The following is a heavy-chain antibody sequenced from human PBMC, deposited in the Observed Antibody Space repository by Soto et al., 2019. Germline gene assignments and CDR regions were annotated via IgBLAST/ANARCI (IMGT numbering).Heavy chain of an antibody. CDR1: GASISNSIYY. CDR2: IDYSGNT. Sequence: NPSETLSLTCTVSGASISNSIYYWGWIRQPPGNGLEWIGSIDYSGNTYYNPSLKSRVTISGDTSKHQFSLRLTSVTAADTAVYYCTRHNGYLTPDYWGQGTLVTVSS. D-gene: IGHD2-8*01. J-gene: IGHJ4*02. V-gene: IGHV4-39*01. CDR3: TRHNGYLTPDY.